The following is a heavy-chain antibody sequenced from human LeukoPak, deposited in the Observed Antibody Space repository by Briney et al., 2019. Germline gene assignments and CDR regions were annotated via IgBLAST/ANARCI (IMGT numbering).Heavy chain of an antibody. CDR3: ARGDYYGSPKVVAA. CDR1: GYTFTDYY. D-gene: IGHD3-10*01. J-gene: IGHJ5*02. CDR2: INPNSGDT. V-gene: IGHV1-2*02. Sequence: SVKVSCKASGYTFTDYYINWVRQAPGQGLEWIGWINPNSGDTNYAQRFQDRVTMTRDTSISTAYIELNFLRSDDTAVFYCARGDYYGSPKVVAAWGQGTLVTVSS.